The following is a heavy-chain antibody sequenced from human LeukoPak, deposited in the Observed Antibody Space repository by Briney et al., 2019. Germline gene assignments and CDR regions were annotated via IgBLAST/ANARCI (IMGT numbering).Heavy chain of an antibody. CDR3: ARGHDVVVVAAAIRWTQADY. Sequence: GGSLRLSCTASGFTFSSYWMHWVRQAPGKGLVWVSRISTDRSSTSYADSVKGRFTISRDNAKNSLYLQMNSLRAEDTAVYYCARGHDVVVVAAAIRWTQADYWGQGALVTVSS. J-gene: IGHJ4*02. D-gene: IGHD2-2*02. CDR2: ISTDRSST. CDR1: GFTFSSYW. V-gene: IGHV3-74*01.